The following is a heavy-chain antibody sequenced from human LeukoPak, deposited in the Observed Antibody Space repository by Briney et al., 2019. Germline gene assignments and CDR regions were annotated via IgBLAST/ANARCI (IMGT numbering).Heavy chain of an antibody. D-gene: IGHD2-15*01. Sequence: SVKVSCKASGGTFSNYAISWVRQAPGQGLEWMGGIIPIFGTANYAQKFQGRVTITADESTSTAYMELSSLRSEDTAVYYCARNDVGYCSGGSCYGLDYWGQGTLVTVSS. CDR2: IIPIFGTA. CDR1: GGTFSNYA. J-gene: IGHJ4*02. V-gene: IGHV1-69*13. CDR3: ARNDVGYCSGGSCYGLDY.